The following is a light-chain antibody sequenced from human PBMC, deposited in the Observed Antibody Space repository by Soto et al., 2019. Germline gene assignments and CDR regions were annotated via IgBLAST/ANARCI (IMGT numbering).Light chain of an antibody. CDR3: CSYTSSSTPWV. J-gene: IGLJ1*01. Sequence: QSVLTQPASVSGPPGQSITISCTGTSSDVGGYNYVSWYQQHPGEAPKLMIYDVSDRPSGVSNRFSASKSGNTASLTISGLRPEDEADYFCCSYTSSSTPWVFGTGTKVTVL. CDR2: DVS. V-gene: IGLV2-14*03. CDR1: SSDVGGYNY.